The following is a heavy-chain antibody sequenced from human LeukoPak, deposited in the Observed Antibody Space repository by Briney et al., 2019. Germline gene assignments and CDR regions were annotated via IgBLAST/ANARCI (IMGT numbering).Heavy chain of an antibody. CDR3: ARVGATPRYYNYYGMDV. CDR1: GGSISSSSYY. V-gene: IGHV4-39*07. J-gene: IGHJ6*02. Sequence: SETLSLTCTVSGGSISSSSYYWGWIRQPPGKGLEWIGSIYYSGSTYYNPSLKSRVTISVDTSKNQFSLKLSSVTAADTAVYYCARVGATPRYYNYYGMDVWGQGTTVTVSS. D-gene: IGHD1-26*01. CDR2: IYYSGST.